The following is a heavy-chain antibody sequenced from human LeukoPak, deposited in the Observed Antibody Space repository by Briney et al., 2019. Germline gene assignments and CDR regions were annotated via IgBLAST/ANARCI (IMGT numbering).Heavy chain of an antibody. CDR1: GGSISSYS. V-gene: IGHV4-59*01. J-gene: IGHJ4*02. CDR3: ATHPPKVCTGGSCTDY. Sequence: PSETLSLTCTVSGGSISSYSWSWIRQPPGKGLEWIGYIYYSGSTNYNPSLKSRVTISVDMSKNQFSLKLSSVTAADTAVYYCATHPPKVCTGGSCTDYWGQGTLVTVSS. CDR2: IYYSGST. D-gene: IGHD2-15*01.